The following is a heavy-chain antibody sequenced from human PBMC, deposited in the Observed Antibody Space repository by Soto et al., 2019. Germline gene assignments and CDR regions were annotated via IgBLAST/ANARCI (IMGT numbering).Heavy chain of an antibody. CDR3: ASFYCSGGSCSFEY. J-gene: IGHJ4*02. V-gene: IGHV4-59*08. CDR1: GGSISSYY. CDR2: IYYSGST. D-gene: IGHD2-15*01. Sequence: SETLSLTCTVSGGSISSYYWSWIRQPPGKGLEWIGYIYYSGSTNYNPSLKSRVTISVDTSKNQFSLKLSSVTAADTAVYYCASFYCSGGSCSFEYWGQGTLVTVSS.